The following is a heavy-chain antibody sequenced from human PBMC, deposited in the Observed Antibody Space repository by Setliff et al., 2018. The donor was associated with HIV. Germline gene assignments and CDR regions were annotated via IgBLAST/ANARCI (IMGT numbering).Heavy chain of an antibody. D-gene: IGHD4-17*01. J-gene: IGHJ4*02. CDR3: TRSTTAD. CDR1: GYTFIAYY. Sequence: GASVKVSCKASGYTFIAYYIHWVRQAPGQRLEWMGQINPNTGGTNYAQKFQGRVTTTRDTSISTAYMELSRLTSDDTAIYYCTRSTTADWGQGTMVTVSS. V-gene: IGHV1-2*06. CDR2: INPNTGGT.